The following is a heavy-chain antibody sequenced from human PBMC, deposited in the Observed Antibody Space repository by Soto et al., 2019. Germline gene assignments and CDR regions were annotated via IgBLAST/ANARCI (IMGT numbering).Heavy chain of an antibody. V-gene: IGHV3-30*18. D-gene: IGHD2-2*01. CDR1: GFTFSSYG. Sequence: GGSLRLSCAASGFTFSSYGMHWVRQAPGKGLEWVAVISYDGSNKYYADSVKGRFTISRDNSKNTLYLQMNSLRAEDTAVYYCAKDLGYCISTSCSTRYNWFDPWGQGTLVTVSS. J-gene: IGHJ5*02. CDR2: ISYDGSNK. CDR3: AKDLGYCISTSCSTRYNWFDP.